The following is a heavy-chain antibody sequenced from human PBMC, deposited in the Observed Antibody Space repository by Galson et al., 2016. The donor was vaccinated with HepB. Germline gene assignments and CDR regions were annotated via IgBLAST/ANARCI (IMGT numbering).Heavy chain of an antibody. CDR1: GYTFTGYY. D-gene: IGHD3-22*01. J-gene: IGHJ3*02. CDR2: INPNSGGGT. CDR3: ARGRRLLAQDAFDI. V-gene: IGHV1-2*02. Sequence: SVKVSCKASGYTFTGYYMHWVRQAPGQGLEWMGWINPNSGGGTHYAQKFQGRVTMTRDTSISTAYMELSSLRSDDTAVYYCARGRRLLAQDAFDIWGQGTMVTVSS.